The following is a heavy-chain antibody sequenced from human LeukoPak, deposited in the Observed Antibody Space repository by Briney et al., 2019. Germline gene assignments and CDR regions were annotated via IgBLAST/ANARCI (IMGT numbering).Heavy chain of an antibody. J-gene: IGHJ4*02. CDR2: ISSSSSYI. D-gene: IGHD3-16*01. CDR1: GFTFSSYS. CDR3: AKSLGWGWYFDY. Sequence: PGGSLRLSCAASGFTFSSYSMNWVRQAPGKGLEWVSSISSSSSYIYYADSVKGRFTISRDNAKNSLYLQMNSLRAEDTAVYYCAKSLGWGWYFDYWGQGTPVTVSS. V-gene: IGHV3-21*01.